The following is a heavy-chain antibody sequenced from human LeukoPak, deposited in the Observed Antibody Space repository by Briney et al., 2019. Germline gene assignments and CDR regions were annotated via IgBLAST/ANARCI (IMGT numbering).Heavy chain of an antibody. CDR2: IYYSGST. V-gene: IGHV4-59*01. D-gene: IGHD6-25*01. CDR3: ARGGRHDAFDI. Sequence: PSETLSLTCTVSGDSIGSYYWSWIRQPPGKGLEWIGYIYYSGSTNYNPSLKSRVTISVDTSKNQFSLKLSSVTAADTVIYYCARGGRHDAFDIWGQGTMVTVSA. J-gene: IGHJ3*02. CDR1: GDSIGSYY.